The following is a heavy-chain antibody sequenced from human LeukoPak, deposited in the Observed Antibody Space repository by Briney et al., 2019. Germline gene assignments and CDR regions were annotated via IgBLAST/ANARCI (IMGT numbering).Heavy chain of an antibody. Sequence: SVKVSCKASGGTFSSYAISWVRQAPGQGLEWMGGIIPIFGTANYAQKFQGRVTINAGKATSTAYMELSSLRSEDTAVYYCARADGDFWSGYYFDYWGQGTLVTVSS. CDR2: IIPIFGTA. V-gene: IGHV1-69*06. J-gene: IGHJ4*02. CDR3: ARADGDFWSGYYFDY. CDR1: GGTFSSYA. D-gene: IGHD3-3*01.